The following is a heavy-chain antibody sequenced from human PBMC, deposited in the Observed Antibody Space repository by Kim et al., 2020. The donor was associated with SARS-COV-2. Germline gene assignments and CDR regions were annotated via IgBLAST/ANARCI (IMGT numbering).Heavy chain of an antibody. CDR2: IFSADNSA. V-gene: IGHV3-23*03. Sequence: GGSLRLSCVASGFTFNTHAMMWVRQAPGKGLEWVSIIFSADNSAYYADSMKGRFTISRDNSRNTLYLQMDSLRADDTAIYHCVKVLSLWGMDVWGQGTTVTVSS. J-gene: IGHJ6*02. D-gene: IGHD2-21*01. CDR1: GFTFNTHA. CDR3: VKVLSLWGMDV.